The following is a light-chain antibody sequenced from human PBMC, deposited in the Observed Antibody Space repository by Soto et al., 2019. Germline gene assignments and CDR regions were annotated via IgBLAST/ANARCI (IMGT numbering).Light chain of an antibody. CDR1: QIIGSW. V-gene: IGKV1-5*03. CDR3: QQYNDFQYT. Sequence: DIQMTQSPSTLSASVGDGVTITCRASQIIGSWLAWYQQKPGKAPKLLIYKATNLHSGVPSRFSGSGSGTDFSLTISSLQPEDSATYFCQQYNDFQYTFGPGTKLEI. J-gene: IGKJ2*01. CDR2: KAT.